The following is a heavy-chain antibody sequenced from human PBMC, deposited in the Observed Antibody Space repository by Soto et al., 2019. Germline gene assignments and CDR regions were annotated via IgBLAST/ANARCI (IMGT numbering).Heavy chain of an antibody. CDR3: ARGFGAEVTNWFDP. Sequence: TLCLTCVVSGGSISFGGYCWSWIRQPPGKGLEWIGYIYHSGITYYNRSLKSRVTISVDRSKNQLSLKLSSVTAADTAVYYCARGFGAEVTNWFDPWGQGTMVTVSS. CDR1: GGSISFGGYC. V-gene: IGHV4-30-2*01. CDR2: IYHSGIT. D-gene: IGHD1-26*01. J-gene: IGHJ5*02.